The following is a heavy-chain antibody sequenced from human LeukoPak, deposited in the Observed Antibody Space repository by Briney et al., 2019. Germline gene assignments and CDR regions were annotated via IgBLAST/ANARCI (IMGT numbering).Heavy chain of an antibody. D-gene: IGHD2-21*02. Sequence: GGSLRLSCAASGFTFSSYGMHWVRQAPGKGLEWVAVISYDGSNKYYADSVKGRFTISRDNSKNTLYLQMNSLRAEDTAVYYCARGSGWGPRDYWGQGTLVTVSS. J-gene: IGHJ4*02. CDR2: ISYDGSNK. V-gene: IGHV3-30*03. CDR1: GFTFSSYG. CDR3: ARGSGWGPRDY.